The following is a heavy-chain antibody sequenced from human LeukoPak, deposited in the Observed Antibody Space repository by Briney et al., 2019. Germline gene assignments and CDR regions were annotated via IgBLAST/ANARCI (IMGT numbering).Heavy chain of an antibody. CDR3: AKSPYQLLGPLAY. D-gene: IGHD2-2*01. J-gene: IGHJ4*02. CDR2: ISWNSGSI. CDR1: GFTFDDYA. V-gene: IGHV3-9*01. Sequence: GGSLRLSCAASGFTFDDYAMHWVRQAPGKGLEWVSGISWNSGSIGYADSVKGRFTISRDNAKNSLYLQMNSLRAEDTAVYYCAKSPYQLLGPLAYWGQGTLVTVSS.